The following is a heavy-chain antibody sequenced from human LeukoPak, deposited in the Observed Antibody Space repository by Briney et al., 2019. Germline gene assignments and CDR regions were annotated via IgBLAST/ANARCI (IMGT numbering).Heavy chain of an antibody. D-gene: IGHD6-13*01. CDR2: ISRSATTI. CDR3: ARVGALSSSWLLY. J-gene: IGHJ4*02. CDR1: GFTFSSYE. V-gene: IGHV3-48*03. Sequence: QTGGSLRLSCAASGFTFSSYEMNWLRQAPGKGLEWVSSISRSATTIYYADSVKGRFTISRDNAKNSLYLQMNSLRAEDTAVYFCARVGALSSSWLLYWGQGTLVTVSS.